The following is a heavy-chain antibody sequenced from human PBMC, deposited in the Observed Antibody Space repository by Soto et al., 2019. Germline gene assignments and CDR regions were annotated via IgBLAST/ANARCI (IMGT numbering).Heavy chain of an antibody. CDR2: IKTKSDGATT. CDR3: TALTGTTMALDY. V-gene: IGHV3-15*01. D-gene: IGHD1-7*01. Sequence: AGGSLRLSCAASGFTFGNAWMNWVRQAPGKGLEWVGRIKTKSDGATTDYAAPVKGRFTISRDDSRNTLYLQMNSLKAEDTAVYYCTALTGTTMALDYWGQGTLVTVSS. J-gene: IGHJ4*02. CDR1: GFTFGNAW.